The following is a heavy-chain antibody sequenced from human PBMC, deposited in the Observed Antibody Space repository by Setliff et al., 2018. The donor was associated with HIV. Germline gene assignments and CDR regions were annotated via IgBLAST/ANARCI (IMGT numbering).Heavy chain of an antibody. CDR1: GYTFTSYG. CDR3: ARGRGLYSSGYYIDY. V-gene: IGHV1-3*01. Sequence: ASVKVSCKASGYTFTSYGISWLRQAPGQRPEWMGWINVVTVNTKYSLKLQGRVTITRDTSATAVYMELRSLRSEDTAVYYCARGRGLYSSGYYIDYWGQGTLVTVSS. J-gene: IGHJ4*02. CDR2: INVVTVNT. D-gene: IGHD6-19*01.